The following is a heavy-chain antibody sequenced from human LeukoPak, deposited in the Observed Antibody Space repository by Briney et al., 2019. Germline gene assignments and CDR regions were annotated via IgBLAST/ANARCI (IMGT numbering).Heavy chain of an antibody. CDR1: GITLSNYG. CDR2: IKSKTDGGTT. V-gene: IGHV3-15*01. J-gene: IGHJ6*02. Sequence: GGSLRLSCAVSGITLSNYGMSWVRQAPGKGLEWVGRIKSKTDGGTTDYAAPVKGRFTISRDDSKNTLYLQMNSLKTEDTAVYYCSYLGYYYYGMDVWAKGPRSPSP. CDR3: SYLGYYYYGMDV. D-gene: IGHD7-27*01.